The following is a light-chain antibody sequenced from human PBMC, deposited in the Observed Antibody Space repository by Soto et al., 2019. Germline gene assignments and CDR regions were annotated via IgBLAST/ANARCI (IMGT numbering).Light chain of an antibody. CDR3: QSYDSSLSGYV. V-gene: IGLV1-40*01. J-gene: IGLJ1*01. CDR2: DNF. CDR1: SSNIGAGYD. Sequence: QSLLTQPPSVSGAPGQRVTISCTGSSSNIGAGYDVHWYQQLPGTAPKLLIYDNFNRPSGVPDRFSGSKSGTSASLAITGLQAEDEADYYCQSYDSSLSGYVFGTGTKVTVL.